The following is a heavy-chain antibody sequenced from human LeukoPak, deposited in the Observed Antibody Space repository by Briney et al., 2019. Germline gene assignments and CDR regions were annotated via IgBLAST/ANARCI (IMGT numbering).Heavy chain of an antibody. CDR1: GYTFTGYY. CDR2: INPNSGGT. D-gene: IGHD6-19*01. J-gene: IGHJ3*02. CDR3: ARASGARSSGWYEWDAFDI. Sequence: RASVKVSCKASGYTFTGYYMHWVRQAPGQGLEWMGWINPNSGGTNYAQKFQGWVTMTRDTSISTAYMELSRLRSDDTAVYYCARASGARSSGWYEWDAFDIWGQGTMVTVSS. V-gene: IGHV1-2*04.